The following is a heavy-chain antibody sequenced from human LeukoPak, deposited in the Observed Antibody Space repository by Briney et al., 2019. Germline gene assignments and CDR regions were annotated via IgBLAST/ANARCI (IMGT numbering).Heavy chain of an antibody. CDR2: ISHRGRT. J-gene: IGHJ6*03. D-gene: IGHD3/OR15-3a*01. CDR3: ARDEKAEVDFSSKANYYYMDV. Sequence: SETLSLTCAVYGGSLSDYYWSWIRQSPGKGLEWIGEISHRGRTYYNLSLKSRVTISVDTSKNQSSLKLSSVTAADTAVYYCARDEKAEVDFSSKANYYYMDVWGKGTTVTVSS. V-gene: IGHV4-34*01. CDR1: GGSLSDYY.